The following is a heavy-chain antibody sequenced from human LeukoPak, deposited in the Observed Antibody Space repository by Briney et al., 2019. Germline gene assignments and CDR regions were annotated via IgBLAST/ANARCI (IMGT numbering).Heavy chain of an antibody. CDR2: IYTSGST. Sequence: PSQTLSLTCTVSGGSISSGSYYWSWIRQPAGKGLEWIGRIYTSGSTNYNPSLKSRVTISVDTSKNQFSLKLSSVTAADTAVYYRARGRIAAAGSQYFDYWGQGTLVTVSS. CDR1: GGSISSGSYY. D-gene: IGHD6-13*01. J-gene: IGHJ4*02. CDR3: ARGRIAAAGSQYFDY. V-gene: IGHV4-61*02.